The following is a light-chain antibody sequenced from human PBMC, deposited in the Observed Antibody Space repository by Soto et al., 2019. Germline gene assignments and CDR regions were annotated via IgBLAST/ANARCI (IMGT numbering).Light chain of an antibody. J-gene: IGKJ3*01. Sequence: DIQMTQSPSTLSVSVGDRVTITCRASQTISSLLAWYQQKPGKAPKLLIYKASTLKSGVPSRFSGSGSGTEFTLPLSRLEPEDFAVYYCQPRFTFGPGTQVDIK. CDR3: QPRFT. CDR1: QTISSL. CDR2: KAS. V-gene: IGKV1-5*03.